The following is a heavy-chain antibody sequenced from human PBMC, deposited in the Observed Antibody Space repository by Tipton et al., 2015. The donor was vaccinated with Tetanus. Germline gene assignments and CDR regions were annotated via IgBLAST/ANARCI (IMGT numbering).Heavy chain of an antibody. V-gene: IGHV4-59*01. J-gene: IGHJ4*02. CDR1: GGSMRSYY. D-gene: IGHD5-24*01. CDR2: VHYSGKT. Sequence: TLSLTCIVSGGSMRSYYWSWIRQPPGKGLEWIGYVHYSGKTNYSPSLTSRVTLSVDTSRKQFSLKLRSVTAADTAVYYCARGSAQYYNDHSLTYWGQGTLVTVSS. CDR3: ARGSAQYYNDHSLTY.